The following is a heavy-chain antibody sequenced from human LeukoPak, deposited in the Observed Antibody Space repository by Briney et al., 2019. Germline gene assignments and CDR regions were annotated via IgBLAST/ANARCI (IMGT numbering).Heavy chain of an antibody. CDR1: GGSISNYY. V-gene: IGHV4-59*01. CDR2: ISNSGSS. J-gene: IGHJ6*02. Sequence: SETLSLTCTVSGGSISNYYWSWIRQPPGKGLEWIGYISNSGSSNYNPSLKSRVTLSVDTSKNQFSLKLSSVTAADTAVYYCARGDPYYGMDVWGQGTTVTVSS. CDR3: ARGDPYYGMDV.